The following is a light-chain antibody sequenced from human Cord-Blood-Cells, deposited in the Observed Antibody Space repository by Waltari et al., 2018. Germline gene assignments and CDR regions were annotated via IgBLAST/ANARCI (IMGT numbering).Light chain of an antibody. CDR2: DVS. CDR3: SSYTSSSTYV. Sequence: QSAQTQPASVSGSPGQSITISCTGTSRDVGGYNYVSWYQQHPGKAPKLMIYDVSNRPSGVSNRFSGSKSGNTASLTISGLQAEDEADYYCSSYTSSSTYVFGTGTKVTVL. V-gene: IGLV2-14*01. J-gene: IGLJ1*01. CDR1: SRDVGGYNY.